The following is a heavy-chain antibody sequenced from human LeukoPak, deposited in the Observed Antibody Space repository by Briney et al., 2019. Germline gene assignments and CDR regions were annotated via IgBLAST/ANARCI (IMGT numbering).Heavy chain of an antibody. CDR2: IYYSGST. J-gene: IGHJ4*02. V-gene: IGHV4-59*08. Sequence: SETLSLTCTVSGGSISSYYWSWIRQPPGKGLEWIGYIYYSGSTNYNPSLKSRVTISVDTSKNQFSLKLSSVTAADTAVYYCARVHIAVAGTSPDYWGQGTLVTVSS. D-gene: IGHD6-19*01. CDR3: ARVHIAVAGTSPDY. CDR1: GGSISSYY.